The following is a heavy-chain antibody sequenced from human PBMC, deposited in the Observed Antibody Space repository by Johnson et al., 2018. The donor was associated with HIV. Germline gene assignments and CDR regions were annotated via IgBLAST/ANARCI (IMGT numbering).Heavy chain of an antibody. Sequence: VQLVESGGGLVQPGGSLRLSCAASRFTFRRYWMSWVRQAPGKGLQWVANINQDGSEIYYVDSVKGRFTISRDNAKNSLYLQMNSLRAEDTAVYYCARGREGTATGGGFVIWGQGTMVTVSS. CDR3: ARGREGTATGGGFVI. CDR2: INQDGSEI. D-gene: IGHD1-26*01. J-gene: IGHJ3*02. CDR1: RFTFRRYW. V-gene: IGHV3-7*01.